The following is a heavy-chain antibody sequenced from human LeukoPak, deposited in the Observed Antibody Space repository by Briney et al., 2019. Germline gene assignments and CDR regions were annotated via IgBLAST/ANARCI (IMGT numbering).Heavy chain of an antibody. Sequence: PSETLSLTCTVSGGSISSSSYYWGWIRQPPGKGLEWIGSIYYSGSTYYNPSLKSRVTISVDTSKNQFSLKLSSVTAADTAVYYCARNIKDYCSGGTCHSYFDYWGQGTLVTVSS. CDR2: IYYSGST. CDR3: ARNIKDYCSGGTCHSYFDY. D-gene: IGHD2-15*01. CDR1: GGSISSSSYY. J-gene: IGHJ4*02. V-gene: IGHV4-39*01.